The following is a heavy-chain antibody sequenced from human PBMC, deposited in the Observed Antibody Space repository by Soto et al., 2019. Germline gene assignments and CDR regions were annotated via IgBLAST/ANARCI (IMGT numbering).Heavy chain of an antibody. V-gene: IGHV3-48*03. Sequence: PGGSLRLSCAASGFTFSSYEMNWVRQAPGKGLEWVSYISSSGSTIYYADSVKGRFTISRDNAKNSLYLQMNSLRAEDTAVYYCARWEALNYYYYYYGMDVWGQGTTVTVYS. CDR1: GFTFSSYE. CDR2: ISSSGSTI. D-gene: IGHD1-26*01. CDR3: ARWEALNYYYYYYGMDV. J-gene: IGHJ6*02.